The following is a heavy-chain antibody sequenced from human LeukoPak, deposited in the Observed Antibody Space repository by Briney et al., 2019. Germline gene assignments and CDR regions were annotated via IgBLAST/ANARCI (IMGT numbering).Heavy chain of an antibody. Sequence: ASVKVSCRASGGTFSSYAISWVRQAPGQGLEWMGGIIPIFGTANYAQKFQGRVTITADESTSTAYMELSSLRSEDTAVYYCARDPRFGYYYGMDVWGQGTTDTVSS. CDR1: GGTFSSYA. CDR3: ARDPRFGYYYGMDV. D-gene: IGHD3-16*01. CDR2: IIPIFGTA. V-gene: IGHV1-69*13. J-gene: IGHJ6*02.